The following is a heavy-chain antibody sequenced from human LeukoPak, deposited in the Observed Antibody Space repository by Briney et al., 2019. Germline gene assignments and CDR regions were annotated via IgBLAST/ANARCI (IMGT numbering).Heavy chain of an antibody. CDR2: IYYSGST. V-gene: IGHV4-39*01. J-gene: IGHJ6*03. D-gene: IGHD2-15*01. CDR1: GGSISSSSYY. CDR3: ARQGRDYYYYYYMDV. Sequence: SETLSLTCTVSGGSISSSSYYWGWIRQPPGKGLEWIGSIYYSGSTYYNPSLKSRVTISVDTSKNQFSLKLSSVTAADTAVYYCARQGRDYYYYYYMDVWGKGTTVTISS.